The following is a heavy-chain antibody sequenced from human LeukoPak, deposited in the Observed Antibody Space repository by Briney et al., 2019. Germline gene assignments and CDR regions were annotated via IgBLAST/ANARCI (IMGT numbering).Heavy chain of an antibody. D-gene: IGHD6-19*01. CDR3: ARGSIAVAKRYAFDI. Sequence: VASVKVSCKASGYTFTGYYMHWVRQAPGQGLEWMGWINPNSGGTNYAQKFQGRVTVTRDTSISTAYMELSRLRSDDTAVYYCARGSIAVAKRYAFDIWGQGTMVTVSS. CDR2: INPNSGGT. J-gene: IGHJ3*02. CDR1: GYTFTGYY. V-gene: IGHV1-2*02.